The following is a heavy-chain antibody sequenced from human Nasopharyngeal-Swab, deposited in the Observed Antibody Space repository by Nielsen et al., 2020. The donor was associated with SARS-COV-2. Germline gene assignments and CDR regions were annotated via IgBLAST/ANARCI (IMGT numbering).Heavy chain of an antibody. Sequence: GGSLRLSCAASGFTLSEHYMDWVRQAPGKGLKWVGRSRNEAHSFTTEYAASVKGRFTISRDDSENSLYLQMNSLKIEDTAVYYCVRADISGYFDYWGQGTLVTVSS. V-gene: IGHV3-72*01. D-gene: IGHD3-22*01. J-gene: IGHJ4*02. CDR1: GFTLSEHY. CDR2: SRNEAHSFTT. CDR3: VRADISGYFDY.